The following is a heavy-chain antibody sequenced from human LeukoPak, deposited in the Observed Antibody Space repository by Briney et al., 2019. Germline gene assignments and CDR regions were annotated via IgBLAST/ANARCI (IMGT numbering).Heavy chain of an antibody. CDR2: ISSSSSYI. CDR1: GFTFSSYS. CDR3: ARKYYYDSSGYYYVGYFDY. D-gene: IGHD3-22*01. J-gene: IGHJ4*02. V-gene: IGHV3-21*01. Sequence: GGSLRLSCAASGFTFSSYSMNWVRQAPGKGLEWVSSISSSSSYIYYADSVKGRFTISRDNAKNSLYLQMNSLRAEDTAVYYCARKYYYDSSGYYYVGYFDYWGQGTLVTVSS.